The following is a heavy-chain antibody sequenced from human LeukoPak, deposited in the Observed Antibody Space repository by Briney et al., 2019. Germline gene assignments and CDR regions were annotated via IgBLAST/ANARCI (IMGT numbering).Heavy chain of an antibody. Sequence: GGSLRLSCTASGFDFSAYAMHWVRQAPGKGLEWVAVISYDGSIKYYADSVKGRFTISRGNSKNTLYLQMNSLRPDDTAMFYCAGGFYQLRFIGLDYWGQGTLVTVSS. CDR3: AGGFYQLRFIGLDY. J-gene: IGHJ4*02. V-gene: IGHV3-30*04. CDR2: ISYDGSIK. CDR1: GFDFSAYA. D-gene: IGHD2-2*01.